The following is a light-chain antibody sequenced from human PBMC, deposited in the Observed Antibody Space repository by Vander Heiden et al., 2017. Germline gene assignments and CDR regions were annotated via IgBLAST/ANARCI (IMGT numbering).Light chain of an antibody. CDR2: KAS. CDR3: QHYNSWLT. J-gene: IGKJ1*01. V-gene: IGKV1-5*03. CDR1: QSISSW. Sequence: DIQMTQSPSTLSASVGHRVSITCRASQSISSWLAWYQQKPGKAPKLLIYKASSLESGVPSRFSGSGSGTEFTLTISSLQPDDFATYCCQHYNSWLTFGQGTKVEIK.